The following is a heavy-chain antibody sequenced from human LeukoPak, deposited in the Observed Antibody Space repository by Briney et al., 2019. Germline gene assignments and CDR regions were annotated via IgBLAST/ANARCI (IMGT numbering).Heavy chain of an antibody. CDR2: ISGSGGST. D-gene: IGHD2-2*01. CDR1: GFTFSSYA. CDR3: AKWAYIVVVPAAYFDY. J-gene: IGHJ4*02. V-gene: IGHV3-23*01. Sequence: GGSLRLSCAASGFTFSSYAMSWDRQAPGKGLEWVSAISGSGGSTYYADSVKGRFTISRDNSKNTLYLQMNSLRAEDTAVYYCAKWAYIVVVPAAYFDYWGQGTLVTVSS.